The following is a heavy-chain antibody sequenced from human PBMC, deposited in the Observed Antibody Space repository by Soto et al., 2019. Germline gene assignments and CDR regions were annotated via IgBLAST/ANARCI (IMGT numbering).Heavy chain of an antibody. CDR3: TKDHAPGPSSYYYMDV. Sequence: QEQLVESGGGVVQPGGSLTLSCVASGFTFENHGIHWVRQAPGKGLEWVAVISFDGSDEYYAESVKGRFTISRDNSKNTVYLQMNNLRAEDRAVYYCTKDHAPGPSSYYYMDVWGRGTAVTVSS. D-gene: IGHD6-13*01. V-gene: IGHV3-30*18. CDR1: GFTFENHG. CDR2: ISFDGSDE. J-gene: IGHJ6*03.